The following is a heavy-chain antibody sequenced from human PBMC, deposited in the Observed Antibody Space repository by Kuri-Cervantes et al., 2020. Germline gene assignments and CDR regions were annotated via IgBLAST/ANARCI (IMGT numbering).Heavy chain of an antibody. CDR3: ARRQRGASGYYLFDS. Sequence: GESLKISCKGSGYSFTSYWIGWVRQMPGRGLEWMGIIYPGDSDARYSPSFQGHVTISADTSIATAYLQWTSLKASDTAIYYCARRQRGASGYYLFDSWGQGTLVTVSS. J-gene: IGHJ4*02. CDR1: GYSFTSYW. V-gene: IGHV5-51*01. CDR2: IYPGDSDA. D-gene: IGHD3-22*01.